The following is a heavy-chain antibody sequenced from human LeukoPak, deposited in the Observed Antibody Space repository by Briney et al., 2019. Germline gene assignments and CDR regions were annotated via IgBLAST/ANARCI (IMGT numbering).Heavy chain of an antibody. CDR3: ARDVHGDYGSGWFDP. CDR2: IMPLFGTA. D-gene: IGHD4-17*01. CDR1: GGTFNNSA. Sequence: SVKVSCKTSGGTFNNSAINWVRQAPGQGLEWLGGIMPLFGTAGYAQKFQGRVTITKDESTRTVYLELTSLTSDDTAVYYCARDVHGDYGSGWFDPWGQGTLVSVSS. J-gene: IGHJ5*02. V-gene: IGHV1-69*05.